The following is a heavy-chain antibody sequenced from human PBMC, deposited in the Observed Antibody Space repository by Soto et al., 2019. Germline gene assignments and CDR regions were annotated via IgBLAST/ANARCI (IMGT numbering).Heavy chain of an antibody. CDR3: ARLSGSSGWYYYYYYMDV. V-gene: IGHV3-66*01. CDR1: GFTVSSNY. Sequence: PGGSLRLSCAASGFTVSSNYMSWVRQAPGKGLEWVSVIYSGGSTYYADSVKGRFTISRDNSKNTLYLQMNSLRAEDTAVYYCARLSGSSGWYYYYYYMDVWGKGTTVTVSS. D-gene: IGHD6-19*01. J-gene: IGHJ6*03. CDR2: IYSGGST.